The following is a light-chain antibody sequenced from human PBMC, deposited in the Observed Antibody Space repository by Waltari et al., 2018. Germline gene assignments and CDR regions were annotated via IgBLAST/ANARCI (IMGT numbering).Light chain of an antibody. V-gene: IGLV2-14*01. CDR3: SSYTSSSTRV. CDR2: EVS. J-gene: IGLJ1*01. CDR1: SSDVGGYNY. Sequence: QSALTQPASVSGYPGQSITISCPGTSSDVGGYNYVSWYQQHPGKAPKLMIYEVSNRPSGVSNRFSGSKSGNTASLTISGLQAEDEADYYCSSYTSSSTRVFGTGTKVTVL.